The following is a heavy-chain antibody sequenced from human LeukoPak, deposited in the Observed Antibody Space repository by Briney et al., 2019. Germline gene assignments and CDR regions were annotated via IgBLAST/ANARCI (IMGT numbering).Heavy chain of an antibody. CDR2: VYYSGST. D-gene: IGHD2-21*01. CDR3: AREANSPTARYWYFDL. J-gene: IGHJ2*01. CDR1: GGSVSSYY. Sequence: PSETLSLTCTVSGGSVSSYYWSWMRQSPGKGLEWIGCVYYSGSTNYNPALKSRVTISLDTSENQFPLKLSSVTAADTAVYYCAREANSPTARYWYFDLWGRGTQVTVSS. V-gene: IGHV4-59*02.